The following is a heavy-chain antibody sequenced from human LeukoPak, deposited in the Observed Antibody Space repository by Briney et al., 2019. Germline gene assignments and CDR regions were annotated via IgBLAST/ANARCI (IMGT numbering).Heavy chain of an antibody. V-gene: IGHV4-39*07. CDR2: IYYSGST. J-gene: IGHJ1*01. CDR3: ARGGESSSWYLPINFQH. Sequence: PSETLSLTCSVSGGSISSSTYYWGWIRQPPGKGLEWIGSIYYSGSTYYNPSLKSRVTISVDTSKNQFSLKLSSVTAADTAVYYCARGGESSSWYLPINFQHWGQGTLVTVSS. CDR1: GGSISSSTYY. D-gene: IGHD6-13*01.